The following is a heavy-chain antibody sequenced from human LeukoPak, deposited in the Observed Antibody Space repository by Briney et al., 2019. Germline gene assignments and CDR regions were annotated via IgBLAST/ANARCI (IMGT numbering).Heavy chain of an antibody. CDR2: INHSGST. Sequence: PSETLSLTCAGYGGSFSGYYWSWIRQPPGKGLEWIGEINHSGSTNYNPSLKSRVAISVDTSKNQYSLKLSSVTAADTAVYYCARVYSSSWQRGWFDPWGQGTLVTVSS. D-gene: IGHD6-13*01. CDR3: ARVYSSSWQRGWFDP. V-gene: IGHV4-34*01. J-gene: IGHJ5*02. CDR1: GGSFSGYY.